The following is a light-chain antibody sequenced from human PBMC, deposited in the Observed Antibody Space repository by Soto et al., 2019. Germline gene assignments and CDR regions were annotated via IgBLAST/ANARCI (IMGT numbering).Light chain of an antibody. CDR2: DNN. CDR3: GTWDSSLSALYV. V-gene: IGLV1-51*01. Sequence: SALTQPPSVSAAPEQKVTISCSGSSSNIWDNYVSWYQQLPGTAPKLLIYDNNKRPSGIPDRFSGSKSGTSATLGITGLQTGDEADYYCGTWDSSLSALYVFGTGTKVTVL. J-gene: IGLJ1*01. CDR1: SSNIWDNY.